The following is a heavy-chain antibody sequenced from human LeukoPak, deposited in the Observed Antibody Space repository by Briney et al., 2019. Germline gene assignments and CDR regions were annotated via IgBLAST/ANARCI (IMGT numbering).Heavy chain of an antibody. V-gene: IGHV4-59*08. D-gene: IGHD5-18*01. J-gene: IGHJ4*02. Sequence: SETLPLTCTVSGGSISSHYWSWIRQPPGKGLEWIGYIYYSGSTNYNPSLKSRVTISVDTSKNQFSLKLSSVTAADTAVYYCARRGYSYGYATYYFDFWGQGTLVTVSS. CDR1: GGSISSHY. CDR3: ARRGYSYGYATYYFDF. CDR2: IYYSGST.